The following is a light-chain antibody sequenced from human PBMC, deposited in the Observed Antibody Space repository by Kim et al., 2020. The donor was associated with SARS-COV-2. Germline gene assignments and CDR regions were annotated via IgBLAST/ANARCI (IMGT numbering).Light chain of an antibody. J-gene: IGKJ5*01. CDR3: QQSNNFPIT. V-gene: IGKV1-12*01. CDR2: AAS. CDR1: QGIASW. Sequence: DVQMTQSPSSVSASVGARVTITCRASQGIASWLAWYQLKPGKAPRLLIYAASALQQGVPSRFSGSGSGTEFTLTISSLQPEDCGSDYCQQSNNFPITFGQGTRLEIK.